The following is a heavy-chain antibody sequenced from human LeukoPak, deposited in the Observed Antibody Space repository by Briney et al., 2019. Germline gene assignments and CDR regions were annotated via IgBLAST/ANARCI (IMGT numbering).Heavy chain of an antibody. CDR2: FDPEDGEI. V-gene: IGHV1-24*01. D-gene: IGHD2-15*01. CDR3: TTVDCSGGSCSVGYFDY. CDR1: GYTLTDLS. J-gene: IGHJ4*02. Sequence: ASVKVSCKVSGYTLTDLSIHWVRRAPGKGLEWMGGFDPEDGEIIYAQKFQGRVTMTEDTSTDTAYMELSSLRSEDTAVYYCTTVDCSGGSCSVGYFDYWGQGTLVTVSS.